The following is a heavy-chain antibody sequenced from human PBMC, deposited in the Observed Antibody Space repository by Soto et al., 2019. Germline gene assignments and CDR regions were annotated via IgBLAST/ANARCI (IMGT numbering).Heavy chain of an antibody. D-gene: IGHD7-27*01. V-gene: IGHV4-31*03. Sequence: SETLSLTCTVSGGSISSGGYYWSWIRQHPGKGLEWIGYIYYSGSTYYNPSLKSRVTISVDTSKNQFSLKLSSVTAADTAVYYCARDRLTFTSNYYYYMDVWGKGTTVTAP. CDR2: IYYSGST. CDR3: ARDRLTFTSNYYYYMDV. J-gene: IGHJ6*03. CDR1: GGSISSGGYY.